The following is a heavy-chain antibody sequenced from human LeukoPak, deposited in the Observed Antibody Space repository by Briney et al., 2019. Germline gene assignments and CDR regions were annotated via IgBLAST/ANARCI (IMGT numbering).Heavy chain of an antibody. Sequence: GGSLRLSCAASGFTFSNYWTHWVRQAPGKGLEWVAVISYDGSNKYYADSVKGRFTISRDNSKNTLYLQMNSLRAEDTAVYYCAVGASKDYWGQGTLVTVSS. V-gene: IGHV3-30*03. D-gene: IGHD1-26*01. J-gene: IGHJ4*02. CDR3: AVGASKDY. CDR1: GFTFSNYW. CDR2: ISYDGSNK.